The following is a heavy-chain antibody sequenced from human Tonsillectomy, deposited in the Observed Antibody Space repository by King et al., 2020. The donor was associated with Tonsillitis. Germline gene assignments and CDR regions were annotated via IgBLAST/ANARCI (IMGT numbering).Heavy chain of an antibody. J-gene: IGHJ4*02. V-gene: IGHV3-30-3*01. CDR2: ISYDGINK. D-gene: IGHD7-27*01. CDR1: GFTFSTYP. Sequence: VQLVESGRGVVQPGRSLRLSCAASGFTFSTYPMHWVRQAPGKGLEWVAVISYDGINKYYADSVQGRFTISRDNSKNTLYLQMNSLRAEDTAMYYCARDSRELTGDYYFDYWGQGTLVTVSS. CDR3: ARDSRELTGDYYFDY.